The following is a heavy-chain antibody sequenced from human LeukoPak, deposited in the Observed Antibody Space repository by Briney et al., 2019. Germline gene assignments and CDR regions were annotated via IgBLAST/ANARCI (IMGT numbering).Heavy chain of an antibody. V-gene: IGHV1-18*01. D-gene: IGHD3-16*02. CDR3: VRGREQDYVWGSDRSHPFFDY. CDR1: GYTFTSHG. CDR2: ISAYNGDT. J-gene: IGHJ4*02. Sequence: ASVKVSCKASGYTFTSHGISWVRQAPGQGLEWMGWISAYNGDTKYAQKFQGRVTMTTDTSTSIAYMELRNLRSDDTAVYYCVRGREQDYVWGSDRSHPFFDYWGQGTLVTVSS.